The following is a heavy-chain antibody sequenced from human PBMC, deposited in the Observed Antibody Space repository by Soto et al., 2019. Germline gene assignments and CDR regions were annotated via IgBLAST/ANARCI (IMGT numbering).Heavy chain of an antibody. J-gene: IGHJ4*02. CDR1: GGSFSGYY. CDR3: ARVPYSGYDY. CDR2: INHSGST. V-gene: IGHV4-34*01. Sequence: QVQLQQWGAGLLKPSETLSLTCAVYGGSFSGYYWSWIRQPPGKGLEWIGEINHSGSTNYNPSLKSRVTISVDTSKNQFSLKLSSVTAADTAVYYCARVPYSGYDYWGQGTLVTVSS. D-gene: IGHD5-12*01.